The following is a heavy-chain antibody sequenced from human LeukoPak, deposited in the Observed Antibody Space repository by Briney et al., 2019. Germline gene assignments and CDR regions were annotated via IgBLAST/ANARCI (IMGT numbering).Heavy chain of an antibody. CDR3: ARVTVQFDI. V-gene: IGHV4-30-4*07. Sequence: SETLSLTCAVSGRSISSGGYSWSWIRQPPGKGLEWIGYIYYSGSTYYNPSLKSRVTISVDTSKNQFSLKLSSVTAADTAVYYCARVTVQFDIWGQGTMVTVSS. CDR1: GRSISSGGYS. CDR2: IYYSGST. D-gene: IGHD4-17*01. J-gene: IGHJ3*02.